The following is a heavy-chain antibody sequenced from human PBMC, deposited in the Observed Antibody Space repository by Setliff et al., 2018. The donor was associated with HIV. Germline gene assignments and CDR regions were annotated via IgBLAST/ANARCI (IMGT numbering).Heavy chain of an antibody. D-gene: IGHD3-3*01. J-gene: IGHJ4*02. Sequence: LSLTCIVSGGSITNSNGYYWGWIRQPPGKGLEWIASVYSTGTTYFNPSLRSRVTMSVDTSNNQFSLKLSSVTAADTAVYHCARARDFSSGQDNWGQGTLVTVSS. CDR2: VYSTGTT. CDR3: ARARDFSSGQDN. V-gene: IGHV4-39*07. CDR1: GGSITNSNGYY.